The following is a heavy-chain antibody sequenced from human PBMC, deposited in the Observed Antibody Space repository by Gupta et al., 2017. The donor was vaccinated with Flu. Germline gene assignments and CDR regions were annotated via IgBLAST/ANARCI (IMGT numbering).Heavy chain of an antibody. D-gene: IGHD6-13*01. Sequence: FTISRDDSKNTLYLQMNSLKTEDTAVYYCTTVFLVLGYWGQGTLVTVSS. J-gene: IGHJ4*02. V-gene: IGHV3-15*01. CDR3: TTVFLVLGY.